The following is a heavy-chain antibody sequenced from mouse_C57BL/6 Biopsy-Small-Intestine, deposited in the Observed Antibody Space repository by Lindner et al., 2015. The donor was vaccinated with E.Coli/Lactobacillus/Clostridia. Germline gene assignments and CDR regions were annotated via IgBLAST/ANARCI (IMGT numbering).Heavy chain of an antibody. CDR1: GYAFTNYL. Sequence: VQLQESGAELVRPGTSVKVSCKASGYAFTNYLIEWVKQRPGLGLEWIGVLNPGTGGSNYNENFKGKATLTVDKSSSTAYMELSSLTSEDSAVYFCAKDDYDYYFDVWGTGTTVTVSS. D-gene: IGHD2-4*01. V-gene: IGHV1-54*01. CDR2: LNPGTGGS. CDR3: AKDDYDYYFDV. J-gene: IGHJ1*03.